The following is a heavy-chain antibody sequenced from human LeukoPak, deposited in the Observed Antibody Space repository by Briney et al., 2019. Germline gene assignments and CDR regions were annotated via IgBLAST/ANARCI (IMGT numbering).Heavy chain of an antibody. J-gene: IGHJ4*02. V-gene: IGHV1-2*06. CDR3: ARGGVAVAGQIDY. D-gene: IGHD2-15*01. CDR2: INPNSGGT. CDR1: GYPFTDYY. Sequence: ASVKVSCKASGYPFTDYYMHWVRQAPGQGLEWMGRINPNSGGTNYALKFQGKVTMTRDTSISTAYMELRRLRSDDTAAYYCARGGVAVAGQIDYWGQGTLVTVSS.